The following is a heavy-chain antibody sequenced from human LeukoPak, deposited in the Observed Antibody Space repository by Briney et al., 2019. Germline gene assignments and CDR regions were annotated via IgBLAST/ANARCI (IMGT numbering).Heavy chain of an antibody. CDR1: GGTFSSYA. CDR3: ARDVYCSGGSCVYYYYGMDV. CDR2: IIPIFGIA. J-gene: IGHJ6*02. Sequence: ASVKVSCKASGGTFSSYAISWVRQAPGQGVEWMGRIIPIFGIANYAQKFQGRVTITADKSTSTAYMELSSLRSEDTAVYYCARDVYCSGGSCVYYYYGMDVWGQGTTVTVSS. D-gene: IGHD2-15*01. V-gene: IGHV1-69*04.